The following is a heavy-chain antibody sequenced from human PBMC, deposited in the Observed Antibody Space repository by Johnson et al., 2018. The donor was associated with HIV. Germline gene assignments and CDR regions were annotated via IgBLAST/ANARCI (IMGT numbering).Heavy chain of an antibody. CDR2: INEDGGRT. J-gene: IGHJ3*02. CDR1: GFTFTNYW. CDR3: ARGFHSAFDI. V-gene: IGHV3-74*02. D-gene: IGHD2/OR15-2a*01. Sequence: VKLVESGGGLVQPGGSLRLSCGVSGFTFTNYWLHWVRQAPGKGLVWVSHINEDGGRTDYADSVKGRSTISRDNAKNTLYLQVNSLRAEDTAVYYCARGFHSAFDIWGQGTMVTVSS.